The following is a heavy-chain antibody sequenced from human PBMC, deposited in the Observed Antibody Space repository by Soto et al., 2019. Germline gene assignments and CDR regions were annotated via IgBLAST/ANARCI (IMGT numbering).Heavy chain of an antibody. J-gene: IGHJ6*02. CDR1: GYTFTSYG. CDR3: ARESVRGEGLITMVRGVILDYYGMDV. CDR2: ISAYNGNT. V-gene: IGHV1-18*01. D-gene: IGHD3-10*01. Sequence: ASVKVSCKASGYTFTSYGISWVRQAPGQGLEWMGWISAYNGNTNYAQKLQGRVTMTTDTSTSTAYMELRSLRSDDTAVYYCARESVRGEGLITMVRGVILDYYGMDVWGQGTTVTVSS.